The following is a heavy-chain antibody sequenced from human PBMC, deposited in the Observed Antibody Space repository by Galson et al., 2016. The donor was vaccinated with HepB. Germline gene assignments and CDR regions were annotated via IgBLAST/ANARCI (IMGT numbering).Heavy chain of an antibody. V-gene: IGHV3-33*06. Sequence: SLRLSCAASGFTFSSYGMHWVRQAPGKGLEWVAVIWYDTSNTYYADSVRGRFSIYRDNSKNTLYLQMNSLRAEDTAIYYCGKDIVWSGYARGVDFWGQGTLVTVSS. CDR2: IWYDTSNT. J-gene: IGHJ4*02. D-gene: IGHD3-3*01. CDR1: GFTFSSYG. CDR3: GKDIVWSGYARGVDF.